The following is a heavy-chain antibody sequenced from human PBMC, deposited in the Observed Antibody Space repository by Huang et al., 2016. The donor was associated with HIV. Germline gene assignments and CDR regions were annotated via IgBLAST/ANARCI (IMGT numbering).Heavy chain of an antibody. D-gene: IGHD3-16*01. CDR1: GYKFHIYE. CDR3: ARTKGEFDF. CDR2: SSGDNCST. V-gene: IGHV1-18*04. J-gene: IGHJ4*02. Sequence: QIHLVQSGPEVKQPGASVKVSCKASGYKFHIYEITWVGKTPGQGLEWMVWSSGDNCSTRFAQKFQDRLTMTTDVSTSTAYLELRSLRLDDTAVYYCARTKGEFDFWGQGALVTVSS.